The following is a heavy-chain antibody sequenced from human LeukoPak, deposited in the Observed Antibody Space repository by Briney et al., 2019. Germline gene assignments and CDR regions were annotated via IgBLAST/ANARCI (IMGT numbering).Heavy chain of an antibody. D-gene: IGHD6-19*01. CDR2: MYYSGIT. J-gene: IGHJ4*02. V-gene: IGHV4-59*08. CDR3: ARRVPVAGNYYFDY. CDR1: GGSISSYY. Sequence: SEILSLTCTVSGGSISSYYWSWFRQPPGKGLEWIGYMYYSGITNYNPSLKSRVTISVDTSKNQFSLKLSSVTAADTAVYYCARRVPVAGNYYFDYWGQGTLVTVSS.